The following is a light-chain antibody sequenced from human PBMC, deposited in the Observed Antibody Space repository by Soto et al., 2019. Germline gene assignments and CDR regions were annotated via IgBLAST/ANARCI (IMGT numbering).Light chain of an antibody. V-gene: IGLV2-14*02. Sequence: QSALTQPASVSGSPGQSITISCTGTSSDVGSYSLVSWYQQHPGKAPKLMIYEVSNRPSGVSNRFSGSKSGNTASLTISGLQAEDEADYYCSSYTSSSTYVVFGGGTKLTVL. CDR2: EVS. J-gene: IGLJ2*01. CDR1: SSDVGSYSL. CDR3: SSYTSSSTYVV.